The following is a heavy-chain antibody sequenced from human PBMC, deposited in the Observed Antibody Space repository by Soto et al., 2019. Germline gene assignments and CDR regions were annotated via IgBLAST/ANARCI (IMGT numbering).Heavy chain of an antibody. Sequence: PSETLSLTCTASGGSITSGGFYWSWIRQHPGDGLEWIGYVRYGGSTYYNPSLKSRLTISLDTSKSQFSLSLSSVTAADTAVYYCASHQDCVSGTCYRDHDALAFWGQGTMVTVSS. CDR2: VRYGGST. V-gene: IGHV4-31*03. J-gene: IGHJ3*01. D-gene: IGHD2-15*01. CDR3: ASHQDCVSGTCYRDHDALAF. CDR1: GGSITSGGFY.